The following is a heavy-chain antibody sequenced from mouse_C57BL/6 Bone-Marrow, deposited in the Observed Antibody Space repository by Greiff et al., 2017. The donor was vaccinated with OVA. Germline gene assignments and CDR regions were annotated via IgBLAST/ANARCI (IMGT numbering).Heavy chain of an antibody. J-gene: IGHJ3*01. CDR2: IDPSDSYT. CDR3: ARRGFLPFAY. V-gene: IGHV1-50*01. Sequence: QVQLKQPGAELVKPGASVKLSCKASGYTFTSYWMQWVKQRPGQGLEWIGEIDPSDSYTNYNPKFKGKATLTVDTASSTAYMQLSSLTSEDSAVYYCARRGFLPFAYWGQGTLVTVSA. CDR1: GYTFTSYW. D-gene: IGHD2-1*01.